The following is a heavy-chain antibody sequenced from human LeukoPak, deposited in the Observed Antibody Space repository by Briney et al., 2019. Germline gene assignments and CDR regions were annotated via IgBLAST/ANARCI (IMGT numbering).Heavy chain of an antibody. J-gene: IGHJ4*02. Sequence: PGGSLRLSCAASGFTFSSYGMHWVRQAPGKWLEWVAVISYDGSNKYYADSVKGRFTISRDNSKNTLYLQMNSLRAEDTAVYYCAKGYYYADDYWGQGTLVTVSS. CDR3: AKGYYYADDY. CDR2: ISYDGSNK. CDR1: GFTFSSYG. D-gene: IGHD3-10*01. V-gene: IGHV3-30*18.